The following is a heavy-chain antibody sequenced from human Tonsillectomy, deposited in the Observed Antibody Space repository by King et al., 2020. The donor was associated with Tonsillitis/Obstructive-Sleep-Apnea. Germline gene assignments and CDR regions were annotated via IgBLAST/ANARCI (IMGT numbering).Heavy chain of an antibody. CDR3: AREEEGGECGEYGGGWFDP. CDR1: GGTFSNYA. J-gene: IGHJ5*02. Sequence: QLVQSGAEVKKPGSSVKVSCKASGGTFSNYAFSWVRQAPGQGLEWMGGIIPIFGTPNYAQKFQGRVTITADESTSTVYMELSSLKSEDTAVYYCAREEEGGECGEYGGGWFDPWGQGTLVTVSS. CDR2: IIPIFGTP. V-gene: IGHV1-69*12. D-gene: IGHD4-17*01.